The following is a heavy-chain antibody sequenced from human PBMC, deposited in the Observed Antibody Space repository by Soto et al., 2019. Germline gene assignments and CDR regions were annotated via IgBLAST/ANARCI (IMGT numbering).Heavy chain of an antibody. CDR2: IIPIFGTV. Sequence: QVQLVQSGAEVKKPGSSVKVSCKASGGTFSSYAISWVRQAPGQGLEWMGGIIPIFGTVNYAQKFQGRVTITADESTSTAYMELSSLRSEDTAVYYCATTMDAGNYDSSGYFTWGQGTLVTVSS. J-gene: IGHJ5*02. CDR1: GGTFSSYA. V-gene: IGHV1-69*01. CDR3: ATTMDAGNYDSSGYFT. D-gene: IGHD3-22*01.